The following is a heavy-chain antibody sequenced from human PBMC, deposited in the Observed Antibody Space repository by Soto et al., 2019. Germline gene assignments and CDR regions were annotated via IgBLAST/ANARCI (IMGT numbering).Heavy chain of an antibody. D-gene: IGHD3-22*01. CDR1: GGSVSSGNYY. J-gene: IGHJ4*02. CDR3: ARSMHYSDGSNFSPFDY. Sequence: QVQLQESGPGLVKPSETLSLTCTVSGGSVSSGNYYWSWIRQPPGKRLEWIGYFYYTGSTNYNPSHKSRATTSIDASKNQFSLRLSSVPAADTAVYYCARSMHYSDGSNFSPFDYWGQGALVTVSS. CDR2: FYYTGST. V-gene: IGHV4-61*01.